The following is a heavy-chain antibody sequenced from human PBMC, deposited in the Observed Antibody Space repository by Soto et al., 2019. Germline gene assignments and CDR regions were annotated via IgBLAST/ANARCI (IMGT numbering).Heavy chain of an antibody. V-gene: IGHV3-23*01. CDR3: AKDPCSGASFMRAVDY. J-gene: IGHJ4*02. D-gene: IGHD2-15*01. Sequence: EVQLLESGGGLGQPGGSLRLSCAASGFTLSNYAMTWVRQAPGKGLEWVSTIGSGGDSTYYADAVKGRFTISRDNSKNTLYLQMNSLRGEDTAVYYCAKDPCSGASFMRAVDYWGQGTLVTVSS. CDR2: IGSGGDST. CDR1: GFTLSNYA.